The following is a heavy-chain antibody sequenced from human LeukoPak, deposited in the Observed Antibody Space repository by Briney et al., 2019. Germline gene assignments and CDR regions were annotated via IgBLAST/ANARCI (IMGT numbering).Heavy chain of an antibody. J-gene: IGHJ6*03. Sequence: SETLSLTCTVSGGSISSYYWSWIRQPAGKGLEWIGRIYTSGSTNYNPSLKSRVTMSVDTSKNQFSLKLSSVAAADTAVYYCAXXXXXXXXXXXYYTRYYYYYMDVWGKGTTVTTSS. CDR2: IYTSGST. CDR3: AXXXXXXXXXXXYYTRYYYYYMDV. CDR1: GGSISSYY. D-gene: IGHD3-3*01. V-gene: IGHV4-4*07.